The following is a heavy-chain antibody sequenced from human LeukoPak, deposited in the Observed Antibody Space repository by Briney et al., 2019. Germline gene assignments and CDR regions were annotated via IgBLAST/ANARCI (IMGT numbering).Heavy chain of an antibody. CDR1: GYSISSGYY. V-gene: IGHV4-38-2*02. CDR2: IYHSGST. J-gene: IGHJ6*04. CDR3: ARDPYYCDILTGYLYYYGMDV. D-gene: IGHD3-9*01. Sequence: PSETLSLTCAVSGYSISSGYYWGWIRQPPGKGLEWIGSIYHSGSTYYNPSLKSRVTISVDTSKNQFSLKLSSVTAADTAVYYCARDPYYCDILTGYLYYYGMDVWGKGTTVTVSS.